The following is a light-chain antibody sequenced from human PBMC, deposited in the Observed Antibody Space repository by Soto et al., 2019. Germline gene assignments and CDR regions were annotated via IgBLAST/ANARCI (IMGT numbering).Light chain of an antibody. V-gene: IGKV3-20*01. CDR2: GAS. CDR1: HRVSNTY. CDR3: HLYGDSPET. J-gene: IGKJ1*01. Sequence: ETVLTQSPGTLSLSPGERATLSCRAGHRVSNTYLAWYQQKPGQAPRLLIYGASSRATGIPDRFSGSGSGTAFTLTISRLEPEDFAVYYCHLYGDSPETFGQGTKVEIK.